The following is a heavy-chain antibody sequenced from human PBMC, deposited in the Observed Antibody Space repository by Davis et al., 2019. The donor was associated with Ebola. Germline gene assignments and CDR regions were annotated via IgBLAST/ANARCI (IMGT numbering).Heavy chain of an antibody. CDR1: GFRFDAYS. CDR3: AKDLGDH. CDR2: ITWDGGST. Sequence: GGSLRLSCAASGFRFDAYSMHWARQAPGKGLEWVSLITWDGGSTYYADSVRGRFTVSRDNSRNSLYLQMNSLRTEDTAFYYCAKDLGDHWGQGTLVTVSS. J-gene: IGHJ5*02. V-gene: IGHV3-43*01.